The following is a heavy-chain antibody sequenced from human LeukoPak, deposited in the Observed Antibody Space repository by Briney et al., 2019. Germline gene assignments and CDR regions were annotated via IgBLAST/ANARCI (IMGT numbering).Heavy chain of an antibody. Sequence: SETLSLTCAVYGGSFSGYYWSWIRQPPGKGLEWIGEINHSGSTNYNPSLKSRVTISVDTSKNQFSLKLSSVTAADTAVYYCARGNNWNYGYYYYGMDVWGQGTTVTVSS. CDR2: INHSGST. V-gene: IGHV4-34*01. CDR1: GGSFSGYY. CDR3: ARGNNWNYGYYYYGMDV. J-gene: IGHJ6*02. D-gene: IGHD1-7*01.